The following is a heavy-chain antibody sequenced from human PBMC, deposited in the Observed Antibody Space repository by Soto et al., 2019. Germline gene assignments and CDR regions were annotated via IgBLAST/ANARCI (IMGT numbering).Heavy chain of an antibody. CDR3: ARSRGVASAPLDY. CDR1: GDTFNT. CDR2: ISPTLGFA. J-gene: IGHJ4*02. V-gene: IGHV1-69*02. D-gene: IGHD2-15*01. Sequence: QVQLVQSGAEVRRPGSSVKVSCKASGDTFNTINWIRQAPGQGLEWMGRISPTLGFANYAQKFQERIKITADKSTSTVYMELSSLRSEDTAVHYCARSRGVASAPLDYWGQGTLVTVSS.